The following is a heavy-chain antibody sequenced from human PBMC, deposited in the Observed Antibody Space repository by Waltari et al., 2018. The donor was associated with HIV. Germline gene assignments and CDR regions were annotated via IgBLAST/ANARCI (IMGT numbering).Heavy chain of an antibody. Sequence: SCKASGYTFTGYYMHWVRQAPGQGLEWMGWLNPNSGGTNYAQKFQGSVTMTRDTSISTAYMELSMLISDDTAVYYCARGQHYYDSSGYGYWGQGALVTVSS. CDR2: LNPNSGGT. CDR3: ARGQHYYDSSGYGY. D-gene: IGHD3-22*01. V-gene: IGHV1-2*02. CDR1: GYTFTGYY. J-gene: IGHJ4*02.